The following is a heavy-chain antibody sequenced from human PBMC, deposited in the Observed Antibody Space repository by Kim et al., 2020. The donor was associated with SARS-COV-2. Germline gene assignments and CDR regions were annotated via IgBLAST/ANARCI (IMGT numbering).Heavy chain of an antibody. J-gene: IGHJ4*02. Sequence: SETLSLTCSVSGGSISPYFWSWIRQPPGKGLEWIAYIYYTGSTNYNPSLKRRVTISVDTSKNQFSLKLTSVTAADTALYYCARLTGTTSYYFDYWGQGTLVTVSS. D-gene: IGHD1-7*01. CDR3: ARLTGTTSYYFDY. CDR1: GGSISPYF. CDR2: IYYTGST. V-gene: IGHV4-59*13.